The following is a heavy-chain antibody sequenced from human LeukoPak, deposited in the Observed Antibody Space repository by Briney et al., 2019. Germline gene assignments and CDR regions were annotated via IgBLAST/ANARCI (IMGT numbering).Heavy chain of an antibody. V-gene: IGHV3-15*01. D-gene: IGHD5-12*01. Sequence: AGGSLRLSCAASGFTFSNAWRNWDRQAQGKGREWGGRIKSKNDGGTTEYAGSVKGRFTTSRDDSKNTLYLQMNTLKTEDTAVYYCTPRQYGGYDFAFDIWGQGTMVTVSS. CDR3: TPRQYGGYDFAFDI. CDR1: GFTFSNAW. J-gene: IGHJ3*02. CDR2: IKSKNDGGTT.